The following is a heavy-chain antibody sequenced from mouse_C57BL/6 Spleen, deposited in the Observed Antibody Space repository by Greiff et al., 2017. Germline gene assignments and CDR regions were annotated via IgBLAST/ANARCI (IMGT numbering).Heavy chain of an antibody. CDR1: GFNIKNTY. CDR3: ARDTTVVDWYFDV. Sequence: EVKLVESVAELVRPGASVKLSCTASGFNIKNTYMHWVKQRPEQGLEWIGRIDPANGNTKYAPKFQGKATITADTSSNTAYLQLSSLTSEDTAIYYCARDTTVVDWYFDVWGTGTTVTVSS. V-gene: IGHV14-3*01. J-gene: IGHJ1*03. CDR2: IDPANGNT. D-gene: IGHD1-1*01.